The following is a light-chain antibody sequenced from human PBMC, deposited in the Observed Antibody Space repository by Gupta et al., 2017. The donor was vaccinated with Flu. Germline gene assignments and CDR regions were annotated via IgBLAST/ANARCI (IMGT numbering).Light chain of an antibody. CDR2: GNS. J-gene: IGLJ1*01. Sequence: VTISCTGSSSNIGADYNVYWYQQLPGTAPKVLIYGNSNRPSGVPDRFSGSKSGTSASLAITGLQAEDEADYYCQSYDSSLSGYVFGTGTKVTVL. V-gene: IGLV1-40*01. CDR1: SSNIGADYN. CDR3: QSYDSSLSGYV.